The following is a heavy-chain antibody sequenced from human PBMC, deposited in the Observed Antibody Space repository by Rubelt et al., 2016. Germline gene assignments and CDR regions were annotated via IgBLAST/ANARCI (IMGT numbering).Heavy chain of an antibody. CDR2: AYYSGNA. J-gene: IGHJ3*02. D-gene: IGHD6-13*01. Sequence: QLQLQESGPGLVKPSETLSLTCTVSGGSISSGVYYGGWIRQPPGKGLEWIGNAYYSGNAYYNPSLKSRVTISVDTSKDQLYLKLSSVTAAETAVYYGARHEQQLAAFDIWGPGTMVTVSS. CDR1: GGSISSGVYY. V-gene: IGHV4-39*01. CDR3: ARHEQQLAAFDI.